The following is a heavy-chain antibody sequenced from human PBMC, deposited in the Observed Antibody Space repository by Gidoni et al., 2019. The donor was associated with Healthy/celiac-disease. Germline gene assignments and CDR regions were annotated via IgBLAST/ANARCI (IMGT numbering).Heavy chain of an antibody. D-gene: IGHD2-15*01. J-gene: IGHJ3*02. V-gene: IGHV1-69*04. Sequence: QVQLVQSGAEVKKPGSSVKVSCKASGGTFSSDAISWVRPAPGQGLEWMGRIIPILGIANYAQTFQGRVPITADKSTSTAYMALSSLRSEDTAVYYCARDAGIYCSGGSCYSNAFDIWGQGTMVTVSS. CDR3: ARDAGIYCSGGSCYSNAFDI. CDR1: GGTFSSDA. CDR2: IIPILGIA.